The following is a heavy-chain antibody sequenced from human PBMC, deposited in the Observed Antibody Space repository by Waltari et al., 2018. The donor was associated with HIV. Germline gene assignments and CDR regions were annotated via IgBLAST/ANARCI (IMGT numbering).Heavy chain of an antibody. D-gene: IGHD3-3*01. J-gene: IGHJ4*02. CDR3: VRGSIFGVVPYYFDY. V-gene: IGHV4-61*02. CDR2: IYTRGNT. Sequence: QVQLQESGPGLVKPSQTLSLTCTVSGGSISSGSYYWSWIRQPAGKGLEWIGHIYTRGNTNYNPSLKRRVTISIDTSKNQFSLKLGSVTAADTAVYYCVRGSIFGVVPYYFDYWGQGTLVAVSS. CDR1: GGSISSGSYY.